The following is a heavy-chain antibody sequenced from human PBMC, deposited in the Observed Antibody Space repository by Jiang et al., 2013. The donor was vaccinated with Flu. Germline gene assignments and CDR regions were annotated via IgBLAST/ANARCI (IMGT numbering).Heavy chain of an antibody. Sequence: QSGSELKKPGASVKVSCKASGYTFTSYAMNWVRQAPGQGLEWMGWINTNTGNPTYAQGFTGRFVFSLDTSVSTAYLQISSLKAEDTAVYYCARDFVYLRYSSSPYNWFDPWGQGTLVTVSS. CDR3: ARDFVYLRYSSSPYNWFDP. D-gene: IGHD6-6*01. CDR1: GYTFTSYA. J-gene: IGHJ5*02. CDR2: INTNTGNP. V-gene: IGHV7-4-1*02.